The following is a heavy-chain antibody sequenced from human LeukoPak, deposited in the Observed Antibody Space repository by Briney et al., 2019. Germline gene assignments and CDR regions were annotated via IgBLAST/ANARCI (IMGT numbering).Heavy chain of an antibody. D-gene: IGHD4-17*01. V-gene: IGHV4-39*01. J-gene: IGHJ3*02. CDR3: ARDHDYGDYGAFDI. CDR1: GGSISSSDYY. Sequence: SETLSLTCTVSGGSISSSDYYWGWIRQPPGKGLEWIASIYYRGTTHYNPSHQSRVTMSVDTSKNQFSLKLSSVTAADTAVYYCARDHDYGDYGAFDIWGQGTMVTVSS. CDR2: IYYRGTT.